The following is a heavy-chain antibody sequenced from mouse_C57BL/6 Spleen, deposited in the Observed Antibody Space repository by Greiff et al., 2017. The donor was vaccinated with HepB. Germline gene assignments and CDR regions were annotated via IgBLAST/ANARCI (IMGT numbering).Heavy chain of an antibody. J-gene: IGHJ4*01. CDR1: GYTFTDYY. Sequence: EVQLQQSGPELVKPGASVKISCKASGYTFTDYYMNWVKQSHGKSLEWIGDINPNNGGTSYNQKFKGKATLTVDKSSSTAYMELRSLTSEDSAVYYCARMGFITTVAYYAMDYWGQGTSVTVSS. CDR2: INPNNGGT. V-gene: IGHV1-26*01. CDR3: ARMGFITTVAYYAMDY. D-gene: IGHD1-1*01.